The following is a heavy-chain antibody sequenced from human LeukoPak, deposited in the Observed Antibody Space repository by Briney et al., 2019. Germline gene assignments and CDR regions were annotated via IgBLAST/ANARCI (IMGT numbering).Heavy chain of an antibody. Sequence: GGSLRLSCAASGFTFSSYEMNWVRQAPGKGLEWVSSISSSRSYIYYADSVKGRFTISRDNAKNSLYLQMNSLRAEDTAVYYCARDMYYDSSGDAFDIWGQGTMVTVSS. D-gene: IGHD3-22*01. CDR2: ISSSRSYI. CDR3: ARDMYYDSSGDAFDI. CDR1: GFTFSSYE. V-gene: IGHV3-21*01. J-gene: IGHJ3*02.